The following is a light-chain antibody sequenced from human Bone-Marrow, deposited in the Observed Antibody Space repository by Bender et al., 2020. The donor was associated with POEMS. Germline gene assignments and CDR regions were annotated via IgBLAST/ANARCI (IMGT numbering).Light chain of an antibody. CDR2: DVT. J-gene: IGLJ1*01. CDR1: SSDVGAYNY. CDR3: RSFTTSSTGV. V-gene: IGLV2-14*03. Sequence: QSALTQPASVSGSPGQSIAISCTGTSSDVGAYNYVSWYQQHPGKAPKLILYDVTTRPSGVSDRFSGSKSGNTASLTISGLQAEDEADYYCRSFTTSSTGVVGTGTKVTV.